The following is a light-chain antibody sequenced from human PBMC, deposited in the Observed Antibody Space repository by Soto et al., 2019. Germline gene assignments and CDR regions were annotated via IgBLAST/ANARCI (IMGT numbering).Light chain of an antibody. J-gene: IGKJ1*01. CDR3: QQYGTSPGT. Sequence: EFVLTQSPGTLSVSPGERPTLSCRASQRVASLLAWYQQKPGQAPRLLIFGASSRATGIPDRFSGSGSGTDFTLTISGLQPEDFAVYYCQQYGTSPGTFGQGTKVDI. CDR1: QRVASL. V-gene: IGKV3-20*01. CDR2: GAS.